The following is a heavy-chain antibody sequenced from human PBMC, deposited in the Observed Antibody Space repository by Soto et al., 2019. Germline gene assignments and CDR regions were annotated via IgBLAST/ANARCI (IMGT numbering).Heavy chain of an antibody. D-gene: IGHD3-22*01. J-gene: IGHJ5*02. CDR3: ARNSYYYDSSRYDTNARWFDP. Sequence: SETLSLTCAVYGGSFSGYYWSWIRQPPGKGLEWIGEINHSGSTNYNPSLKSRVTISVDTSKNQFSLKLSSVTAADTAVYYCARNSYYYDSSRYDTNARWFDPWGQGTLVTVSS. CDR1: GGSFSGYY. CDR2: INHSGST. V-gene: IGHV4-34*01.